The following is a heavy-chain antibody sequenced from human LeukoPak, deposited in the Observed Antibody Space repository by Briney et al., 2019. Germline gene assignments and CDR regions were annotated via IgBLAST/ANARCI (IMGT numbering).Heavy chain of an antibody. CDR1: GGSIGTYS. CDR3: ARRVCIAAAQYGY. CDR2: IYYSGTT. V-gene: IGHV4-59*01. Sequence: PSETLSLTCTVSGGSIGTYSWNWIRQPPGKGLEWIGYIYYSGTTNYNPSLKSRVTISVDTSKNQFSLKLSSVTAADTAVYYCARRVCIAAAQYGYWGQGTLVTVSS. D-gene: IGHD6-13*01. J-gene: IGHJ4*02.